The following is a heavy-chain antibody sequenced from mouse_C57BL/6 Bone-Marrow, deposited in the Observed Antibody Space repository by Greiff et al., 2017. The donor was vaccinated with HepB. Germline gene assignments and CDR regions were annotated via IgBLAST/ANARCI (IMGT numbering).Heavy chain of an antibody. J-gene: IGHJ3*01. CDR2: ISGGGGNT. CDR1: GFTFSSYT. Sequence: EVQLQESGGGLVKPGGSLKLSCAASGFTFSSYTMSWVRQTPEKRLEWVATISGGGGNTYYPDSVKGRFTISRDNAKNTLYLQMSSLRSEDTALYYCARRGDYGSSYWFAYWGQGTLVTVSA. V-gene: IGHV5-9*01. D-gene: IGHD1-1*01. CDR3: ARRGDYGSSYWFAY.